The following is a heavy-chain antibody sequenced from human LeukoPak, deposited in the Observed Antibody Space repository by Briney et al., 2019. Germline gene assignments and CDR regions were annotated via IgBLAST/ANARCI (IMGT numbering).Heavy chain of an antibody. CDR1: GFALSSTA. CDR3: AKLGTSDDY. D-gene: IGHD2-2*01. V-gene: IGHV3-23*01. Sequence: GGSLRLSCAASGFALSSTAMSWVRQAPGKGLEWVSTIAISDGKTYYADSVKGRFSISRDNSKNTLYLQMNSLRAEDTAVYYCAKLGTSDDYWGQGTLVTVSS. CDR2: IAISDGKT. J-gene: IGHJ4*02.